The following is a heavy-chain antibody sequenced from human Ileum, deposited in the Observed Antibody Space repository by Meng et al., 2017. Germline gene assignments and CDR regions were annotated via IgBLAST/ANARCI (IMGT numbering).Heavy chain of an antibody. CDR3: ARDQIGDYVWDY. CDR1: GYTFTSANYG. D-gene: IGHD4-17*01. CDR2: VSTYNDDT. Sequence: VQLVQFGAEAKKLWAPLMASCKASGYTFTSANYGISWMRQAPGQGLEWMGWVSTYNDDTNHVQKFQDRVTMTTDTSTSTVYMELRSLRSDDTAVYYCARDQIGDYVWDYWGQGTLVTVSS. V-gene: IGHV1-18*04. J-gene: IGHJ4*02.